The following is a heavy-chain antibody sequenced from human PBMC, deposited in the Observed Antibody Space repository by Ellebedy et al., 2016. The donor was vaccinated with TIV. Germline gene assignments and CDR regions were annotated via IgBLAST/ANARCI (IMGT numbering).Heavy chain of an antibody. CDR1: GFSFTDAW. V-gene: IGHV3-15*01. D-gene: IGHD3-16*02. CDR3: TTTWHHYVRGTYRNVLDY. CDR2: IKSKKDGGTT. Sequence: GESLKISXAASGFSFTDAWLSWVRQAPGKGLEWIGRIKSKKDGGTTAYAAPVHGRFSISRDDSQEVLYLQMNSLRTEDTAVYFCTTTWHHYVRGTYRNVLDYWGQGSLVTVSS. J-gene: IGHJ4*02.